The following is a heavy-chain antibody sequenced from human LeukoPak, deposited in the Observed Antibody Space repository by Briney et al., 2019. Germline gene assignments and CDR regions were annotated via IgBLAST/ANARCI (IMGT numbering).Heavy chain of an antibody. CDR3: ARGARITMIVVRPLAFDI. CDR1: GGSFSGYY. V-gene: IGHV4-34*01. J-gene: IGHJ3*02. Sequence: SETLSLTCAVYGGSFSGYYWSWIRQPPGKGLEWIGEINHSGSTNYNPSLKSRVTISVDTSKNQFSLKLSSVTAADTAVYYCARGARITMIVVRPLAFDIWGQGTMVTVSS. CDR2: INHSGST. D-gene: IGHD3-22*01.